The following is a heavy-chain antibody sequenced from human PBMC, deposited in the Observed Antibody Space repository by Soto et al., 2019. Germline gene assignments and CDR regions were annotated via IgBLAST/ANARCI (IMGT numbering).Heavy chain of an antibody. V-gene: IGHV3-23*01. CDR3: AKGSTYSFYFDH. J-gene: IGHJ4*01. CDR2: IIGNSGTT. CDR1: GFSFSSYD. Sequence: GGSLRLSCVASGFSFSSYDMSWVRQAPGKGLEWVSFIIGNSGTTYYADSVKGRFTISRDDSKNTLYLQMSRLGAEDTAAYYCAKGSTYSFYFDHWGQGTLVTVSS. D-gene: IGHD5-18*01.